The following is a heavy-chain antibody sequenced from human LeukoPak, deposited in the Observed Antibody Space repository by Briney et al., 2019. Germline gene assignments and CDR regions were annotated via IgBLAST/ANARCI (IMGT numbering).Heavy chain of an antibody. CDR3: ARDLLAGAAAGSTSGY. CDR2: ISSSSSYI. CDR1: GFTFSSHS. Sequence: GGSLRLSCAASGFTFSSHSMNWVRQAPGKGLEWVSSISSSSSYIYYADSVKGRFTISRDNAKNSLYLQMNSLRAEDTAVYYCARDLLAGAAAGSTSGYWGQGTLVTVSS. V-gene: IGHV3-21*01. J-gene: IGHJ4*02. D-gene: IGHD6-13*01.